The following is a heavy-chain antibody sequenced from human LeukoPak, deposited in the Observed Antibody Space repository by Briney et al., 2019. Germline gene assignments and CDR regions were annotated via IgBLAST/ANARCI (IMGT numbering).Heavy chain of an antibody. CDR1: GFTFSSYW. V-gene: IGHV3-74*01. D-gene: IGHD1-26*01. Sequence: GGSLRLSCAASGFTFSSYWMYWVRQAPGKGLVWVSRIDTDGTSTSYADSVKGRFTISRDNAKNTLYLRMNSLRAEDTAVYYCVSGSWGAYWGQGTLATVSS. CDR3: VSGSWGAY. J-gene: IGHJ4*02. CDR2: IDTDGTST.